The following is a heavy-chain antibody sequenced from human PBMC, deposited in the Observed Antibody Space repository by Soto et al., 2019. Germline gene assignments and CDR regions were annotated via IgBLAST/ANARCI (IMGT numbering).Heavy chain of an antibody. CDR1: GLSITDSEMG. D-gene: IGHD6-19*01. CDR3: ARRHLAVAVSPWFDH. J-gene: IGHJ5*02. CDR2: IDSSGEK. Sequence: QVTLKESGPVLVKPTETLTLRCTVSGLSITDSEMGVSWIRQPPGQPLEWLAHIDSSGEKSYRTFLKSRLAISKDTSKIQIVLTMTNMDPADTATYYCARRHLAVAVSPWFDHWGQGIPVTVSS. V-gene: IGHV2-26*01.